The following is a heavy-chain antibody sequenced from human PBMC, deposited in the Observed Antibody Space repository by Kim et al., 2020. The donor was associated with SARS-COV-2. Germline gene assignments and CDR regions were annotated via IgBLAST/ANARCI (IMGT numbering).Heavy chain of an antibody. CDR1: GGSISSGGYY. V-gene: IGHV4-31*03. J-gene: IGHJ5*02. CDR2: IYYSGST. Sequence: SETLSLTCTVSGGSISSGGYYWSWIRQHPGKGLEWIGYIYYSGSTYYNPSLKSRVTISVDTSKNQFSLKLSSVTAADTAVYYCARDRHMYYYGSGTGWFDPWGQGTLVTVSS. D-gene: IGHD3-10*01. CDR3: ARDRHMYYYGSGTGWFDP.